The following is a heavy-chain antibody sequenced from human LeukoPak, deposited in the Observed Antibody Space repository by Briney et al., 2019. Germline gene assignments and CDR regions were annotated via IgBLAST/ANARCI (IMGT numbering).Heavy chain of an antibody. V-gene: IGHV4-34*01. D-gene: IGHD4-23*01. CDR2: INHSGST. J-gene: IGHJ4*02. Sequence: PSETLSLTCAVYGGSFSGYYWSWIRQPPGKGLEWIGEINHSGSTNYNPSLKSLVTISVDTSKNQFSLKLSSVTAADTAVYYCARGPNYGGNSKDFDYWGQGTLVTVSS. CDR1: GGSFSGYY. CDR3: ARGPNYGGNSKDFDY.